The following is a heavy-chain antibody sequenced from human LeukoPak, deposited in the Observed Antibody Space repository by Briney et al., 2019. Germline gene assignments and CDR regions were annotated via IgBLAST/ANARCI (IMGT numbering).Heavy chain of an antibody. D-gene: IGHD2-15*01. CDR2: INHSGST. CDR3: AREVVVAATHLYYYYYYMDV. V-gene: IGHV4-34*01. Sequence: SETLSLTCAVYGGSFSGYYWSWIRQPPGKGLEWIGEINHSGSTNYNPSLKSRVTISVDTSKNQFSLKLSSVTAADTAVYYCAREVVVAATHLYYYYYYMDVWGKGTTVTVSS. J-gene: IGHJ6*03. CDR1: GGSFSGYY.